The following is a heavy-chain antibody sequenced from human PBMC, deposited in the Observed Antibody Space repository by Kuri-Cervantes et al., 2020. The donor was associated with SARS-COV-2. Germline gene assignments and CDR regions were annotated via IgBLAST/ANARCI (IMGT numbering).Heavy chain of an antibody. CDR3: ARDGYYGDYGNAFDI. Sequence: SETLSLTCTVSGGSISSYYWSWIRQPPGKGLEWIGYIYYSGSTNYNTSLKSRVTISVDTSKNQFSLKLSSVTAADTAVYYCARDGYYGDYGNAFDIWGQGTMVTVSS. CDR1: GGSISSYY. J-gene: IGHJ3*02. V-gene: IGHV4-59*01. CDR2: IYYSGST. D-gene: IGHD4-17*01.